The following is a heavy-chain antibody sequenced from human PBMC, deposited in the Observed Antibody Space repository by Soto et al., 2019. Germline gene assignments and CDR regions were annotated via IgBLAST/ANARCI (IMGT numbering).Heavy chain of an antibody. CDR2: INPKFGDT. CDR3: ARNMDYYYGPGSGNGHGF. J-gene: IGHJ6*02. V-gene: IGHV1-2*02. D-gene: IGHD3-10*01. Sequence: QVRLVQSGAEVKEPGDSVRVSCEASGYTFTAYYIHWVRQAPGQGLEWMGWINPKFGDTTYAQDFQVRVSMTRDMSISPVYMELSRLTSADTAIYYCARNMDYYYGPGSGNGHGFWGQGTTVTVFS. CDR1: GYTFTAYY.